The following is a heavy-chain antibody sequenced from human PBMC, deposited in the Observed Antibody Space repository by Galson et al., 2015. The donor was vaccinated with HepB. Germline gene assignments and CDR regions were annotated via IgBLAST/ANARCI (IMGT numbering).Heavy chain of an antibody. CDR2: IKQDGSEK. J-gene: IGHJ4*02. V-gene: IGHV3-7*01. CDR3: ARESGYSYGYPDY. CDR1: GFTFSSYW. D-gene: IGHD5-18*01. Sequence: SLRLSCAASGFTFSSYWMSWVRQAPGKGLEWVANIKQDGSEKYYVDSVKGRFTISRDNAKNSLYLQMNSLRAEDTAVYYCARESGYSYGYPDYWGQGTLVTVSS.